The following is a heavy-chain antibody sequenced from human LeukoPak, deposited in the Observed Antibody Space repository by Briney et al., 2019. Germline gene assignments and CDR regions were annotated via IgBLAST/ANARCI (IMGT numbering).Heavy chain of an antibody. CDR1: GFTFSSYW. Sequence: AGGSLRLSCAASGFTFSSYWMHWVRQAPGKGLVWVSRINSDGSSTSYADSVKGRFTISRDNAKNTLYLQMNSLRAEDTAVYYCARGGQEWEPLVFDYYYYGMDVWGQGTTVTVSS. D-gene: IGHD1-26*01. CDR3: ARGGQEWEPLVFDYYYYGMDV. V-gene: IGHV3-74*01. J-gene: IGHJ6*02. CDR2: INSDGSST.